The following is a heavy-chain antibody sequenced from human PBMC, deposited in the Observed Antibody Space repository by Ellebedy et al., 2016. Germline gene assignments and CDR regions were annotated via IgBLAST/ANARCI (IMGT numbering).Heavy chain of an antibody. CDR1: GFTFSSSA. J-gene: IGHJ4*02. V-gene: IGHV1-58*01. D-gene: IGHD6-6*01. CDR2: IALGSANT. CDR3: AADPEDSRSSWFDY. Sequence: ASVKVSCKASGFTFSSSAVQWGRQARGQTLEWIGWIALGSANTNYAPEFQERVTITRDVSTSTVYMEVSSLRSEDTGVYYCAADPEDSRSSWFDYWGQGTLVTVSS.